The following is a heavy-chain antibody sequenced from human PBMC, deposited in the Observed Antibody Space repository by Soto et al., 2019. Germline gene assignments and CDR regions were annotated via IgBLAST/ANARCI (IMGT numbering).Heavy chain of an antibody. V-gene: IGHV4-34*01. D-gene: IGHD2-15*01. Sequence: QVQLQQWGAGLLKPSETLSLTCAVYGGSFSGYYWSWIRQPPGKGLEWIGEINHSGSTNYNPSLKTRVTISVDTSKNPFSLKLRSVTAADTAVYYCARGQGYCSGGSCFQFDYWGQGTLVTVSS. CDR2: INHSGST. CDR3: ARGQGYCSGGSCFQFDY. J-gene: IGHJ4*02. CDR1: GGSFSGYY.